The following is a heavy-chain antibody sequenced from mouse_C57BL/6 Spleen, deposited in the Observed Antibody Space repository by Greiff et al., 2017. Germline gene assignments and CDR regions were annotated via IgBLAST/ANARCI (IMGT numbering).Heavy chain of an antibody. CDR1: GFTFSDSG. CDR2: ISSGSSTI. J-gene: IGHJ2*01. CDR3: ARGGYYFDY. V-gene: IGHV5-17*01. Sequence: EVHLVESGGGLVKPGGSLKLSCAASGFTFSDSGMHWVRQAPEKGLEWVAYISSGSSTIYYADTVKGRFTISRDNAKNTLFLQMTSLRSEDTAMYYCARGGYYFDYWGQGTTLTVSS.